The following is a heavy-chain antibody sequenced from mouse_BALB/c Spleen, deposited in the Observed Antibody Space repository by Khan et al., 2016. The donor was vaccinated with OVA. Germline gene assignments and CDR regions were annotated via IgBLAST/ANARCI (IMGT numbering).Heavy chain of an antibody. D-gene: IGHD1-1*01. CDR1: GFTFSTFA. V-gene: IGHV5-9-3*01. J-gene: IGHJ3*01. Sequence: EVELVESGGGLVKPGGSLKLSCIASGFTFSTFAMSWVRQTPEKRLEWVATINSAGDYSYYPDSVKGRFTISRDSAKNTLSLQMSSLRSEDTAMYYCARHNYGPFAYWGQGTLVTVSA. CDR2: INSAGDYS. CDR3: ARHNYGPFAY.